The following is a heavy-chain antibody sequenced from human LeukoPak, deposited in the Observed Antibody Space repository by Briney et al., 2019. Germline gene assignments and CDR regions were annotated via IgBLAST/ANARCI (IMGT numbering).Heavy chain of an antibody. V-gene: IGHV4-59*12. Sequence: SETLCLTCTVSGGSIGSYYWSWIRQPPGKGLEWIGYINYSGSTNYNPSLKSRVTISADKSKNQVSLKLTSVTAADTAVYYCARLSVIVGSTLEYYYYYMDVWGQGTTVTVSS. D-gene: IGHD1-26*01. CDR2: INYSGST. J-gene: IGHJ6*03. CDR1: GGSIGSYY. CDR3: ARLSVIVGSTLEYYYYYMDV.